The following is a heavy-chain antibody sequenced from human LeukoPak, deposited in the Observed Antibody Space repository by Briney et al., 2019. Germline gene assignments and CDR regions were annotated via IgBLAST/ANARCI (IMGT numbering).Heavy chain of an antibody. CDR1: GGSFSGYY. V-gene: IGHV4-34*01. J-gene: IGHJ3*02. Sequence: SETLSLTCAVYGGSFSGYYWSWIRQPPGKGLEWIGEINHSGSTNYNPSLKSRVTISVDTSKNQFSLKLSSVTAADTAVYYCARAPWRAFDIWGQGTMVTVSS. CDR2: INHSGST. D-gene: IGHD5-24*01. CDR3: ARAPWRAFDI.